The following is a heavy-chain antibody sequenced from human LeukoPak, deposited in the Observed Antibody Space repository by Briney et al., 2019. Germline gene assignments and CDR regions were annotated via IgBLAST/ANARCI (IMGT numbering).Heavy chain of an antibody. J-gene: IGHJ4*02. CDR3: AKGNGSGWSRPFDC. V-gene: IGHV3-33*06. D-gene: IGHD6-19*01. CDR2: IWYDGSNK. CDR1: GFTFRNYG. Sequence: PGGSLRLSCAASGFTFRNYGMHWVRQAPGKGLEWVALIWYDGSNKYYTDSVKGRFTISRDNSKNMLYLQMNSLRAEDTAVYHCAKGNGSGWSRPFDCWGQGTLVTVSS.